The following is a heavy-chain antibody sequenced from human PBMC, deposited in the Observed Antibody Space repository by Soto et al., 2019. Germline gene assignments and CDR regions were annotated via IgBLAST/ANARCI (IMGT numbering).Heavy chain of an antibody. CDR1: GGSFSCYY. J-gene: IGHJ4*02. Sequence: SETLSVTCAVSGGSFSCYYWSWIRQTPGKGLEWIGEINHSGFTDYNPSLTSRVTISVDTSKNHFSLKLTSVTAADTAVYYCARFPFSTSSWSNPRYFDSWGQGTLVTVSS. CDR2: INHSGFT. V-gene: IGHV4-34*01. D-gene: IGHD6-13*01. CDR3: ARFPFSTSSWSNPRYFDS.